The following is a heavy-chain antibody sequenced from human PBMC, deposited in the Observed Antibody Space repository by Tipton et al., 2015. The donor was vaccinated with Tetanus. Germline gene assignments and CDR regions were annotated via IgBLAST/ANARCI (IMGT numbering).Heavy chain of an antibody. J-gene: IGHJ3*02. CDR1: GISISSNSYY. V-gene: IGHV4-39*01. CDR3: ARLSSSSNDAHAFDI. D-gene: IGHD2-2*01. Sequence: TLSLTCTVSGISISSNSYYWGWIRQPPGKGLEWIGSIYYSGNTYYNPSLRSRVTMSVDTSKIQFSLMLTSVTASDTAVYYCARLSSSSNDAHAFDIWGQGTMVTVSS. CDR2: IYYSGNT.